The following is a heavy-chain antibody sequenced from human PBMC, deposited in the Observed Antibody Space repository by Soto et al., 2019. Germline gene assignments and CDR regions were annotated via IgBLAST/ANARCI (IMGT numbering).Heavy chain of an antibody. V-gene: IGHV4-31*03. CDR3: ARTNTYYLMDV. Sequence: QVQLQESGPGLLKPSQTLSLTCTVSGGSISSSGYYWRWIRQHPGKGLEWIGYIYYSGSTYYNPSLKSRVTISVDTSKNQFSLKLSSVTAADTAVYYCARTNTYYLMDVWGQGTTVTVSS. J-gene: IGHJ6*02. CDR1: GGSISSSGYY. CDR2: IYYSGST. D-gene: IGHD3-10*01.